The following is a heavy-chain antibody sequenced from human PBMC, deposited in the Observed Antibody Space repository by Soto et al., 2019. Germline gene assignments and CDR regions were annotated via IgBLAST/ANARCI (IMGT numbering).Heavy chain of an antibody. CDR3: AREDSSSGPSGESYYFGMDV. D-gene: IGHD3-22*01. V-gene: IGHV3-74*03. CDR1: GLTFRSYW. Sequence: GGSLRLSCAASGLTFRSYWMHWVRQAPGKGLVWVSRINTDGSVAMYVDSVKGRFTISRDNAKNTLYLHMNSLRSEDRAVYYCAREDSSSGPSGESYYFGMDVWGQGTTVTVSS. CDR2: INTDGSVA. J-gene: IGHJ6*02.